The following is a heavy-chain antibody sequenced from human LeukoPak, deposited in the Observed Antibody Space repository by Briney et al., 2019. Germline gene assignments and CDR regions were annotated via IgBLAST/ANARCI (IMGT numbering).Heavy chain of an antibody. Sequence: SVKVSFKASGGTISSYSMSWVRQAPGQGLEWLGGFIPILRTPKDAQKFQGRVSITTDESTNTVYMELSGLRSEDTAVYYCATPSRGHAFDIWGQGTMVTVSA. CDR3: ATPSRGHAFDI. D-gene: IGHD3-10*01. CDR1: GGTISSYS. J-gene: IGHJ3*02. CDR2: FIPILRTP. V-gene: IGHV1-69*05.